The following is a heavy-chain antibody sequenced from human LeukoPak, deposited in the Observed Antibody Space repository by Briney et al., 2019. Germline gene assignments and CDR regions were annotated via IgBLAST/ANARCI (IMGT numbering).Heavy chain of an antibody. V-gene: IGHV3-72*01. J-gene: IGHJ4*02. Sequence: HSGGSLRLSCAASGFTFSDHYMDWVRQAPGKGLEWVGRTRNKANSYTTEYAASVEGRFTISRDDSKNSLYLQMNSLKTEDTAVYYCARGYCSGGSCYFDYWGQGTLVTVSS. CDR1: GFTFSDHY. CDR2: TRNKANSYTT. D-gene: IGHD2-15*01. CDR3: ARGYCSGGSCYFDY.